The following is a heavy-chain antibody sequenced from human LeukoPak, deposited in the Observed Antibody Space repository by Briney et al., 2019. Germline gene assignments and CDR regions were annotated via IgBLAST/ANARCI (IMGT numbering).Heavy chain of an antibody. J-gene: IGHJ3*02. CDR3: ARDQGGSEPLGAFDI. CDR2: IIPIFGTA. Sequence: VASVKVSCKASGGTFSSYAISWVRQAPGQGLEWMGGIIPIFGTANYAQKFQGRVTITADESTSTAYMELSSLRSEDTAVYYCARDQGGSEPLGAFDIWGQGTMVTVSS. V-gene: IGHV1-69*01. D-gene: IGHD1-26*01. CDR1: GGTFSSYA.